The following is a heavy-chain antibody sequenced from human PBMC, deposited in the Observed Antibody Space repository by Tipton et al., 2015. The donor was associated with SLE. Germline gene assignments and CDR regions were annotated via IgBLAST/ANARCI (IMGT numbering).Heavy chain of an antibody. J-gene: IGHJ5*02. Sequence: TLSLTCAVYGGSFSGYYWSWIRQPPGKGLEWIGEINHSGSTNYNPSLNSRVTISVDTSKNQFSLKLSSVTAADTAVYYCARDSLSSSWPGNWFDPWGQGTLVTVSS. D-gene: IGHD6-13*01. CDR3: ARDSLSSSWPGNWFDP. V-gene: IGHV4-34*01. CDR2: INHSGST. CDR1: GGSFSGYY.